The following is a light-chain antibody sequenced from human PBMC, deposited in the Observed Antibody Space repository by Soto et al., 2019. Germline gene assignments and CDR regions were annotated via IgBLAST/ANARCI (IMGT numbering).Light chain of an antibody. CDR2: WAS. J-gene: IGKJ1*01. Sequence: DIVMTQSPDSLAVSVGERATIDCKSSESVLHSSNNKNYLAWFQQKPGQPPKLLIYWASTRESGVPDRFSGSGSETDFTLTIGSMRAEDVAVYYCQQYYSIPQAFGQGTKVEIK. V-gene: IGKV4-1*01. CDR1: ESVLHSSNNKNY. CDR3: QQYYSIPQA.